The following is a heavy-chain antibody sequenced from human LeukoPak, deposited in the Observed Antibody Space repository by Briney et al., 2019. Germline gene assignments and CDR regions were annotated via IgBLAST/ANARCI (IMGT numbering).Heavy chain of an antibody. Sequence: GRSLRLSCTASGFTFGDYAMSWVRQAPGKGLEWVGFIRSKAYGGTTEYAASVKGRFTISRDDSKSIAYLQMNSLKTEDTAVYHCTRSQAYSGYAEGFDYWGQGTLVTVSS. V-gene: IGHV3-49*04. CDR3: TRSQAYSGYAEGFDY. J-gene: IGHJ4*02. CDR1: GFTFGDYA. CDR2: IRSKAYGGTT. D-gene: IGHD5-12*01.